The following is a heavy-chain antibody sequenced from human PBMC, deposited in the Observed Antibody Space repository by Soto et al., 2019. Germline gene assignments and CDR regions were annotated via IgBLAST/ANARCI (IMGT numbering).Heavy chain of an antibody. Sequence: ASVKVSCKASVYTLNSSYMHWVRQDQGQGLEWMGIINPSGGSTRCAQKLQGRVTMTRDTSTSTVYMELSSLRSEDTAVYYCARGLPYSSGWYGCDYWGQGTLVTVSS. CDR2: INPSGGST. D-gene: IGHD6-19*01. CDR3: ARGLPYSSGWYGCDY. CDR1: VYTLNSSY. J-gene: IGHJ4*02. V-gene: IGHV1-46*02.